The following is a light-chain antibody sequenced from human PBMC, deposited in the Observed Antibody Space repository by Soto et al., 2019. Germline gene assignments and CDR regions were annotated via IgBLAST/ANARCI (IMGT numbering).Light chain of an antibody. CDR3: SSCASSNTHV. CDR1: SSDVGGYNY. CDR2: EVS. Sequence: QSALTQPASVSGSPGQSITISCTGTSSDVGGYNYVSWYQQHPGKAPKLMTYEVSNRPSGVSNRFSGSKSGNTASLTISGLQAEDEADYYCSSCASSNTHVFGTGTKLTVL. V-gene: IGLV2-14*01. J-gene: IGLJ1*01.